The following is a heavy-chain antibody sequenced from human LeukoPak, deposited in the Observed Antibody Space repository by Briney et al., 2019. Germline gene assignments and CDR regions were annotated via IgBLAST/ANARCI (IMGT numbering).Heavy chain of an antibody. Sequence: PGGSLRLSCVASGFIFSTYGMNWVRQAPGKGLEWVAVISYEGGNKDYSDSVKGRFTIPRDNSKSTLYLQLNSLRADDTAVYYCAKDRHRGGYDPDGMDVWGQGTTVTVSS. CDR2: ISYEGGNK. J-gene: IGHJ6*02. CDR1: GFIFSTYG. V-gene: IGHV3-30*18. CDR3: AKDRHRGGYDPDGMDV. D-gene: IGHD5-24*01.